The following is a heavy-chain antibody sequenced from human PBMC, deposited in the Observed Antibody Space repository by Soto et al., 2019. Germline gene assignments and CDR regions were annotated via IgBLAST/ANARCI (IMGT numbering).Heavy chain of an antibody. CDR1: GGSISSYY. J-gene: IGHJ3*02. CDR3: ARPPQYSSGWYAFDI. CDR2: IYYSGST. D-gene: IGHD6-19*01. V-gene: IGHV4-59*08. Sequence: SETLSLTCTVSGGSISSYYWSWIRQPPGKGLEWIGYIYYSGSTNYNPSLKSRVTISVDTSKNQFSLKLSSVTAADTAVYYCARPPQYSSGWYAFDIWGQGTMVTVSS.